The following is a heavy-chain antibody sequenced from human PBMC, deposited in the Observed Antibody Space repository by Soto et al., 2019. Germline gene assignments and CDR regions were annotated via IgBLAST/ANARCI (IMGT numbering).Heavy chain of an antibody. CDR3: ARGGGYYGVDV. V-gene: IGHV1-46*01. Sequence: QVQLVQSGAEVKKPGASVKISCKASGYTFTSYHIHWVRQAPGQGLAWMGIINPGGGSTTYAQKFQGRVTMTRDTSTSTVYMELSSLRSEDTAVYYCARGGGYYGVDVWGQGTTVTVSS. D-gene: IGHD3-16*01. J-gene: IGHJ6*02. CDR1: GYTFTSYH. CDR2: INPGGGST.